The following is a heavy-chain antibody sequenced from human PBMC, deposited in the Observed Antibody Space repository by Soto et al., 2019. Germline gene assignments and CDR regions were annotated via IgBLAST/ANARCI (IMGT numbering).Heavy chain of an antibody. D-gene: IGHD6-13*01. CDR1: GYTFTGYY. V-gene: IGHV1-2*04. CDR3: AREGGGIALDYYMDV. Sequence: GASVKVSCKASGYTFTGYYMHWVRQAPGQGLEWMGWINPNSGGTNYAQKFQGWVTMTRDTSISTAYMELSRLRSDDTAVYYCAREGGGIALDYYMDVWGKGTTVTVSS. J-gene: IGHJ6*03. CDR2: INPNSGGT.